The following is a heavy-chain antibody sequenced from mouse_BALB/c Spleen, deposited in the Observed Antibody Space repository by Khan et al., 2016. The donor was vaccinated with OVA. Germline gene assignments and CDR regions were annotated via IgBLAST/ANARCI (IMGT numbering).Heavy chain of an antibody. D-gene: IGHD1-1*01. CDR2: INPHIGET. CDR3: TRIYRSDFDY. V-gene: IGHV1-20*02. CDR1: GYSFTGYF. J-gene: IGHJ2*01. Sequence: QLQQSGPELVRPGASVKISCKASGYSFTGYFMNWVMQSHGKSLEWIGRINPHIGETFYNQRFKDKATLTVDESSSTAHMELRSLASEDSAVYYCTRIYRSDFDYWGQGTTLTGSS.